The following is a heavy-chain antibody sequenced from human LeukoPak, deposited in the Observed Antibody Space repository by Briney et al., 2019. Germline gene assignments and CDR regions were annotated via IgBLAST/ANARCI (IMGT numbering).Heavy chain of an antibody. V-gene: IGHV3-21*01. J-gene: IGHJ4*02. CDR1: GFTFSSYS. CDR2: ISSSSSYI. Sequence: GGSLRLSCAASGFTFSSYSMNWVRQAPGKGLEWLSSISSSSSYIYYADSVKGRFTISRDNAKNSLYLQMNSLRAEDTAVYYCARAYCSGGSCFDYWGQGTLVTVSS. D-gene: IGHD2-15*01. CDR3: ARAYCSGGSCFDY.